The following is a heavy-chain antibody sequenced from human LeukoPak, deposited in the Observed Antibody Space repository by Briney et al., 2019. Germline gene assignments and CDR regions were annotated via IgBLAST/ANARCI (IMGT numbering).Heavy chain of an antibody. CDR1: GGSISSYY. Sequence: PSETLSLTCTVSGGSISSYYWSWIRQPPGKGLDWIGYIYYSGSTNYNPSLKSRVTISVDTSKNQFSLKLTSVTAADTAVYYCARAGATHWFDPWGQGALVTVSS. V-gene: IGHV4-59*08. D-gene: IGHD1-26*01. J-gene: IGHJ5*02. CDR2: IYYSGST. CDR3: ARAGATHWFDP.